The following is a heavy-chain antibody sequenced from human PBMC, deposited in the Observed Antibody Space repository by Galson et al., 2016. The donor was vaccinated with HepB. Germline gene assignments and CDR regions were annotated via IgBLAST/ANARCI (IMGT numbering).Heavy chain of an antibody. CDR1: GFSLTTNGMG. J-gene: IGHJ6*02. V-gene: IGHV2-5*02. CDR3: AHTERQWLEFRYYYYGLDV. CDR2: IHWDGNQ. Sequence: PALVKPTQTLTLTCTFSGFSLTTNGMGVAWIRQPPGKALEWLAVIHWDGNQLHSPSLKSRLSITKDPSRNQVVLTMTNMDPVDTGTYYCAHTERQWLEFRYYYYGLDVWGQGTTVTVSS. D-gene: IGHD6-19*01.